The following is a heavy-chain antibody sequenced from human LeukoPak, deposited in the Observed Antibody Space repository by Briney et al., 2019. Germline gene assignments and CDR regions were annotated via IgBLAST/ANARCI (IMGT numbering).Heavy chain of an antibody. CDR3: ARHGYSSSWANWFDP. V-gene: IGHV4-4*07. J-gene: IGHJ5*02. Sequence: PSETLSLTCTVSGAAISDYFWSWIRQPAGKDLEWIGRISTTGSTYFNPSLQSRVRMSVDSSKTHFSLRLSSVTAADTAVYYCARHGYSSSWANWFDPWGQGTLVTVSS. D-gene: IGHD6-13*01. CDR1: GAAISDYF. CDR2: ISTTGST.